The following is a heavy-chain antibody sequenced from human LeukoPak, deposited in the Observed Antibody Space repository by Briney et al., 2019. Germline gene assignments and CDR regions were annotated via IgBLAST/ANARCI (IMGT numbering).Heavy chain of an antibody. V-gene: IGHV1-18*01. CDR1: GYTFTSYG. CDR3: ASSDCTNGVCYFDY. CDR2: ISAYNGNT. J-gene: IGHJ4*02. D-gene: IGHD2-8*01. Sequence: GASVKVSCTASGYTFTSYGISWVRQAPGQGLEWMGWISAYNGNTNYAQKLQGRVTMTTDTSTSTAYMELRSLRSDDTAVYYCASSDCTNGVCYFDYWGQGTLVTVSS.